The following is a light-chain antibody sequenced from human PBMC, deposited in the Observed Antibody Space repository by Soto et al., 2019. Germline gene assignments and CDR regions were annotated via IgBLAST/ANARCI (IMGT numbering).Light chain of an antibody. J-gene: IGKJ1*01. CDR3: QQHGNSPWT. CDR1: QTVSSSY. Sequence: EMVLTQSPATLSVSPGERATLSCRASQTVSSSYLAWFQQKPGQAPRLLIYGSSSRATGIPDRFSGSGSGTDFTLTISRLEPEDFAVYYCQQHGNSPWTFGQGTKVDIK. CDR2: GSS. V-gene: IGKV3-20*01.